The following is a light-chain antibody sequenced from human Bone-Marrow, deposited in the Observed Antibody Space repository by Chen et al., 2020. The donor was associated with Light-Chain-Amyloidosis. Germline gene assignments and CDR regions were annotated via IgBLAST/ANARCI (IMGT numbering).Light chain of an antibody. CDR2: KAS. Sequence: DIQMNQSPSTVAASVGDRVNISCRASQSISSWLAWYQQKPGKAPKLLIYKASSLESGVPSRFGGSGSGTEFTLTISSLQPDDFATYYCQQYNVYSRTFGQGTKVEIK. V-gene: IGKV1-5*03. J-gene: IGKJ1*01. CDR1: QSISSW. CDR3: QQYNVYSRT.